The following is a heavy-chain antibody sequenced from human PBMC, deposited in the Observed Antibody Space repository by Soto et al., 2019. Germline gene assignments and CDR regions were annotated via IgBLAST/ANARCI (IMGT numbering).Heavy chain of an antibody. D-gene: IGHD6-6*01. V-gene: IGHV1-69*12. CDR1: GGTFSSYA. J-gene: IGHJ6*04. Sequence: QVQLVQSGAEVKKPGSSVKVSCKASGGTFSSYAISWVRQAPGQGLEWMGGIIPIFGTANYAQKFQGRVTITADETTSTADMELSSPRSEDTAVYYCARAASSIAARPSLSYYGMDVWGKGTTVAVSS. CDR3: ARAASSIAARPSLSYYGMDV. CDR2: IIPIFGTA.